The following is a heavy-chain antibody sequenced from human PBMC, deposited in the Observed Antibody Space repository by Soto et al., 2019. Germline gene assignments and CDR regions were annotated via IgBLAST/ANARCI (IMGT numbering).Heavy chain of an antibody. CDR2: IGSSSSYI. J-gene: IGHJ6*02. Sequence: GGSLRLSCAASGFTFSSYSMNWVRQAPGKGLEWVSSIGSSSSYIYYADSVKGRFTISSDNAKNSLYLQMNSLRAEDTAVYYCARDQEVGATVPEYYYYYGMDVWGQGTTFTAP. D-gene: IGHD1-26*01. CDR1: GFTFSSYS. V-gene: IGHV3-21*01. CDR3: ARDQEVGATVPEYYYYYGMDV.